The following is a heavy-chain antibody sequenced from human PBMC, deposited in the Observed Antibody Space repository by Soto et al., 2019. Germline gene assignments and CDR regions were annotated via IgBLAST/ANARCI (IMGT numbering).Heavy chain of an antibody. J-gene: IGHJ4*02. Sequence: PSETLSLTCAVSGGSISGRSYYWGWLRQSPGKGPEWIGSVFYTGFTSYNPSLESRLSISVDTSKNQFSLKLRSVTAADTAVYYCARGNSMIVAVQGDAPDKYYFDYWGQGTMVTVSS. CDR2: VFYTGFT. CDR1: GGSISGRSYY. V-gene: IGHV4-39*07. D-gene: IGHD3-22*01. CDR3: ARGNSMIVAVQGDAPDKYYFDY.